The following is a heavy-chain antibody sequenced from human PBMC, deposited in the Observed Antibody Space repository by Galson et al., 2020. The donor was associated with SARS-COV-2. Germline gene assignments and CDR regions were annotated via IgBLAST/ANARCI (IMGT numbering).Heavy chain of an antibody. V-gene: IGHV5-51*01. CDR1: GYSFTSYW. D-gene: IGHD3-9*01. Sequence: KIGESLKISCKGSGYSFTSYWIGWVRQMPGKGLEWMGIIYPGDSDTRYSPSFQGQVTISADKSISTAYLQWSSLKASDTAMYYCARHAGLYYDILTGYYVDYWGQGTLVTVSS. J-gene: IGHJ4*02. CDR2: IYPGDSDT. CDR3: ARHAGLYYDILTGYYVDY.